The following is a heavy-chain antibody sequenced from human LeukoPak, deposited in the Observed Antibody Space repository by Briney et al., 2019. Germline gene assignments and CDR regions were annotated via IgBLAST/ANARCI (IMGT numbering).Heavy chain of an antibody. V-gene: IGHV4-4*02. J-gene: IGHJ4*02. Sequence: PSETLSLTCAVSGGSISSTNWWSWVRPPPVKGLEWIGEIYHSGSTNYNPSLKSRVTISVDTSKNQFSLKLSSVTAADTAVYYCARGGASLVATMIFDYWGQGTLVTVSS. CDR2: IYHSGST. CDR3: ARGGASLVATMIFDY. D-gene: IGHD5-12*01. CDR1: GGSISSTNW.